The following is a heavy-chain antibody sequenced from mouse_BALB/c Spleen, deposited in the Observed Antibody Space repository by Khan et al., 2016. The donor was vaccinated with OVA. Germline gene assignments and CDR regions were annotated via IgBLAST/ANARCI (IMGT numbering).Heavy chain of an antibody. D-gene: IGHD3-3*01. CDR3: VRGTFDY. CDR2: IDPFNGGS. J-gene: IGHJ3*01. Sequence: EVQLQESGPELMKPGTSVNISCKASGYSFTSYYIHWVKQSHGKSLEWIGYIDPFNGGSDYNQRFKGKATLTVAKSSNTAYMHLSSLTSEDSAVYYSVRGTFDYGGQGTLVTVAA. CDR1: GYSFTSYY. V-gene: IGHV1-31*01.